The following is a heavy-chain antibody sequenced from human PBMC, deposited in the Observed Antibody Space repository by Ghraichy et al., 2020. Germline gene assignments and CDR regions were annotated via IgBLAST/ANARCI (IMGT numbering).Heavy chain of an antibody. CDR1: GFTFRTYA. CDR2: ITDNGGTT. CDR3: AKFARDWPNEYLQH. J-gene: IGHJ1*01. Sequence: GGSLRLSCAASGFTFRTYAMSWVRQAPGKGLKWVSAITDNGGTTYDAESVKGRFTISRDNSKNTLFLQMNSLRGEDTAVYYCAKFARDWPNEYLQHWGQGALVTVSS. V-gene: IGHV3-23*01. D-gene: IGHD3/OR15-3a*01.